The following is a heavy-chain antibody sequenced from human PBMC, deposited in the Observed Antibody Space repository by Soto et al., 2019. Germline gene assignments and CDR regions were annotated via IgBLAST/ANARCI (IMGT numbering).Heavy chain of an antibody. CDR2: IIPVYDTA. J-gene: IGHJ6*02. CDR3: ARDDNSGFFIGYYGLDV. V-gene: IGHV1-69*13. D-gene: IGHD6-19*01. CDR1: GGTFSNFA. Sequence: VASVKVSCKASGGTFSNFAISWVRQAPGQGLEWMGAIIPVYDTAKYAQKFQDRLTITADESTSTACMELRSLRSEDTAVYYCARDDNSGFFIGYYGLDVWGQGTTVTVSS.